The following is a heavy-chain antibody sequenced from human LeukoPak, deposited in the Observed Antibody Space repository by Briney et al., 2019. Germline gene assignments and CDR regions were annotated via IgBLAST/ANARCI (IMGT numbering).Heavy chain of an antibody. J-gene: IGHJ4*02. D-gene: IGHD3-22*01. CDR3: AREYYDSSGPYFDY. CDR2: IYSGGST. Sequence: GGSLSLSCAASGFTVSSNYMSWVRQAPGKGLEWVSVIYSGGSTYYADSVKGRFTISRDNSKNTLYLQMNSLRAEDTAVYYCAREYYDSSGPYFDYWGQGTLVTVSS. V-gene: IGHV3-66*02. CDR1: GFTVSSNY.